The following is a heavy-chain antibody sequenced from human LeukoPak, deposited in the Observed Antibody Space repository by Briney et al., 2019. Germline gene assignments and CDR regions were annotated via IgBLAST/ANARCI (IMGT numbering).Heavy chain of an antibody. Sequence: GASLRLSCAASGFTFSNYAVAWVRKVPGKGLEWVSVTSDRGSTIFYADSVRGRFTISRDNSKNTLYLQMHSLRAEDTALYYCAKEGPDCGGDCYGFFDYWGRGTLVTV. CDR2: TSDRGSTI. D-gene: IGHD2-21*02. V-gene: IGHV3-23*01. CDR1: GFTFSNYA. CDR3: AKEGPDCGGDCYGFFDY. J-gene: IGHJ4*02.